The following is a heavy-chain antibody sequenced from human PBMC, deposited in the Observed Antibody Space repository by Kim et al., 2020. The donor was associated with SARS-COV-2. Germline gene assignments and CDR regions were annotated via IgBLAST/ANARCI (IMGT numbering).Heavy chain of an antibody. D-gene: IGHD6-13*01. J-gene: IGHJ5*02. CDR3: ATSAAAGRLYWFDP. V-gene: IGHV1-24*01. Sequence: AQKVQGRVPMTEDTSTGTAYMELSSLRSEDTAVYYCATSAAAGRLYWFDPWGQGTLVTVSS.